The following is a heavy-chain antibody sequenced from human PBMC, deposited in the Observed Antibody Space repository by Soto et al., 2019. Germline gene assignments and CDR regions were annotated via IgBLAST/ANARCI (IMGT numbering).Heavy chain of an antibody. CDR2: IYPGDSDT. CDR1: GYSFTSYW. V-gene: IGHV5-51*01. CDR3: ARHGSSSGVVNDYYYYYGMDV. Sequence: GESLKISCKGSGYSFTSYWIGWVRQMPGKGLEWMGIIYPGDSDTRYSPSFQGQVTISADKSISTAYLQWSSLKASDTAVYYCARHGSSSGVVNDYYYYYGMDVWGQGTTVTVSS. D-gene: IGHD2-15*01. J-gene: IGHJ6*02.